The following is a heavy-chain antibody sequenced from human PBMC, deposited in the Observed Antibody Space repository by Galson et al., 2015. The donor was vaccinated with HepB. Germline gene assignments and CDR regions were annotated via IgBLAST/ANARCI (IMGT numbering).Heavy chain of an antibody. V-gene: IGHV3-23*01. D-gene: IGHD6-13*01. CDR1: GFIFSSDA. CDR3: ADVLWRIAPPGNFDY. Sequence: SLRLSCAASGFIFSSDAMSWGRQAPGQGLEWVSAIRGGGGGTYYADSVKGRFTISRDNSKNTLYLQMNSLRAEDTAVYYCADVLWRIAPPGNFDYWGPGTLVTVSS. J-gene: IGHJ4*02. CDR2: IRGGGGGT.